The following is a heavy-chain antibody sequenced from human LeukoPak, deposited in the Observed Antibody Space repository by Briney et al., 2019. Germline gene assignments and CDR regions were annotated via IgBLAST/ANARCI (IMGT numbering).Heavy chain of an antibody. J-gene: IGHJ4*02. Sequence: GGSLRLSCAAPGPTFSSYSMSWGRQAQGKGREWVSSISSSSSYIYYADSVKGLFTISRDNAKNSLYLQMNSLRAEDTAVYYCARDMDTTRRQFDYWGQGTLVTVSS. CDR2: ISSSSSYI. V-gene: IGHV3-21*01. CDR3: ARDMDTTRRQFDY. CDR1: GPTFSSYS. D-gene: IGHD5-18*01.